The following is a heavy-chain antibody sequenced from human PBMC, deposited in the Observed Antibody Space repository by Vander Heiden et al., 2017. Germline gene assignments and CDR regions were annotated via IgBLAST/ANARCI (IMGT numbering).Heavy chain of an antibody. V-gene: IGHV4-34*01. CDR2: INHSGST. J-gene: IGHJ4*02. D-gene: IGHD3-16*01. CDR1: GGSFSGYY. Sequence: QVQLQQWCAGLLKPSETLSLTCAVYGGSFSGYYWSWIRQPPGKGLEWIGEINHSGSTNYNPSLKSRVTISVDTSKNEFSLKLSSVTAADTAVYYCARFSVGGSYSDYWGQGTLVTVSS. CDR3: ARFSVGGSYSDY.